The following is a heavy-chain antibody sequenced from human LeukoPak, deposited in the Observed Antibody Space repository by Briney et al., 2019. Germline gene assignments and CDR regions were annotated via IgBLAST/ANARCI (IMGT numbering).Heavy chain of an antibody. CDR3: ARQGYSSGY. Sequence: PGGSLRLSCTTSGFSFGDYAMSWVRQAPGKGLEWVANIKQDGSEKYYVDSVKGRFTISRDNAKNSLYLQMNSLRVEDTAVYYCARQGYSSGYWGQGTLVTVSS. V-gene: IGHV3-7*04. CDR2: IKQDGSEK. CDR1: GFSFGDYA. J-gene: IGHJ4*02. D-gene: IGHD6-19*01.